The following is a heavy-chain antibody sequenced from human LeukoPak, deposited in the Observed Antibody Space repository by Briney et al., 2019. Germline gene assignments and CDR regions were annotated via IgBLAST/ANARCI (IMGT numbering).Heavy chain of an antibody. V-gene: IGHV3-23*01. CDR3: ARDWSPNYGSGNWDAFDI. CDR2: ISGSASST. CDR1: GFTFSNYA. D-gene: IGHD3-10*01. Sequence: GSLRLSCAASGFTFSNYAMSWVRQAPGKGLEWVSAISGSASSTYHADSVKGRFTISRDNSKNTLYLQMNSLRADDTAVYYCARDWSPNYGSGNWDAFDIWGQGTMVTVSS. J-gene: IGHJ3*02.